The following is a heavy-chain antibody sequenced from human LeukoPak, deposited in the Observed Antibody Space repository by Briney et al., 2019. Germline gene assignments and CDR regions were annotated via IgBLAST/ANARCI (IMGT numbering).Heavy chain of an antibody. Sequence: GGSLRLSCAASGFTLSIYWMSWVRQAPGKGLEWVANIKHDGSEKYYVDSVKGRFTISKDNAKNSLFLQMNSLRAEDTAVYYCTRDSQGSGMYSVVYWGQGTLVTVSS. V-gene: IGHV3-7*05. D-gene: IGHD3-10*01. CDR3: TRDSQGSGMYSVVY. CDR1: GFTLSIYW. CDR2: IKHDGSEK. J-gene: IGHJ4*02.